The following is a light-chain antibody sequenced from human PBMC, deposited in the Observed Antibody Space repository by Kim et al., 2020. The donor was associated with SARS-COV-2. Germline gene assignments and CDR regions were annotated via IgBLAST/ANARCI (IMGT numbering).Light chain of an antibody. V-gene: IGKV3-15*01. CDR2: GAS. Sequence: EIVMTQSPATLSVSPGERATLSCRASQSVSSNLAWYQQKPGQAPRLLIYGASTRATGIPARFSGSGSGTEFTLTISSLQSEDFAVYYCQQYNNRPPITLGQGTRLEIK. CDR1: QSVSSN. J-gene: IGKJ5*01. CDR3: QQYNNRPPIT.